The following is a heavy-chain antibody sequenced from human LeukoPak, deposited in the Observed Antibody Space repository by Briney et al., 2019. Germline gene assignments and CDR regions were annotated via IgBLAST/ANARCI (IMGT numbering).Heavy chain of an antibody. CDR1: GGSIISYF. Sequence: SETLSLTCTVSGGSIISYFWSWIRQPPGKGPEWIGYIFDSGSTNYNPSTNYNPSLKSRVTVSLDTSKNHFSLKLSSVTAADTAVYFCARGGVTTIAQYDYWGQGILVTVSS. J-gene: IGHJ4*02. CDR3: ARGGVTTIAQYDY. D-gene: IGHD5-12*01. V-gene: IGHV4-59*01. CDR2: IFDSGSTNYNPST.